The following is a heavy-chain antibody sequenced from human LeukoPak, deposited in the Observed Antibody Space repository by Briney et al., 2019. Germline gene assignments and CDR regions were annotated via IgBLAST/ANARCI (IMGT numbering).Heavy chain of an antibody. V-gene: IGHV4-31*03. CDR3: ARDPFYGDYADDAFDI. J-gene: IGHJ3*02. D-gene: IGHD4-17*01. Sequence: TQSLTCTVSLCSLNSGGHYWPSIRQPPGKGLVWIGYIYFSGSTYYNPSLNSRVTISVYTSKNQFSLKQSSVNAADTGVYYCARDPFYGDYADDAFDIWGQGTMVTVSS. CDR2: IYFSGST. CDR1: LCSLNSGGHY.